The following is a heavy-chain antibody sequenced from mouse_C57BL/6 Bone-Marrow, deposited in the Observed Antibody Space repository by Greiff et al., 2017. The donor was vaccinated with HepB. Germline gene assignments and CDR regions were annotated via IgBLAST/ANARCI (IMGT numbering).Heavy chain of an antibody. Sequence: EVKVVESGGGLVKPGGSLKLSCAASGFTFSDYGMHWVRQAPGKGLEWVAYISSGSSTLYYADTVKGRFTISRDNAQNTLFLQMTSLRSEDTAMYYCARRQLRLQFAYWGQGTLVTVSA. J-gene: IGHJ3*01. CDR2: ISSGSSTL. D-gene: IGHD3-2*02. CDR3: ARRQLRLQFAY. CDR1: GFTFSDYG. V-gene: IGHV5-17*01.